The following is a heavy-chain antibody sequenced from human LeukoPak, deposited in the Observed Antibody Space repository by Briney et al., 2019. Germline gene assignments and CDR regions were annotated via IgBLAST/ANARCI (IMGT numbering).Heavy chain of an antibody. Sequence: ASVKVSCKASGYTFTDCGISWVRQAPGQGLEWMGWISAYNGNTNYAQKLQGRVTTTTDTSTSTAYMELRSLRSDDTAVYYCARDRPVYCSSTSCYQFDYWGQGTLVTVSS. CDR3: ARDRPVYCSSTSCYQFDY. V-gene: IGHV1-18*01. J-gene: IGHJ4*02. CDR1: GYTFTDCG. CDR2: ISAYNGNT. D-gene: IGHD2-2*01.